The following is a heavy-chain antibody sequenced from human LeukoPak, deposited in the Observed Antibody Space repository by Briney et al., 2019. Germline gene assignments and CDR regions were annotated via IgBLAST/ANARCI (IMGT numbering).Heavy chain of an antibody. Sequence: SETLSLTCSVSGGSISSYYWNWIRQPPGKGLEWIGSISYSGSTNYNPSLESRVTISVDTSKNQISLKLSSVTAADTAVYYCARAGYGDSDFDYWGQGTPVTVSS. CDR2: ISYSGST. V-gene: IGHV4-59*01. CDR3: ARAGYGDSDFDY. D-gene: IGHD4-17*01. J-gene: IGHJ4*02. CDR1: GGSISSYY.